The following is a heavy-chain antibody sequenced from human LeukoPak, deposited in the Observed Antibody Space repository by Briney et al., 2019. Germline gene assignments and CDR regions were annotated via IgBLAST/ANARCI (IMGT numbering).Heavy chain of an antibody. V-gene: IGHV4-39*07. Sequence: SETLSLTCTVSGGSISTSNYYWAWIRQPPGKGLEWIGSIYYSGSTNYNPSLKSRVTISVDTSKNQFSLKLSSVTAADTAVYYCARDTFDEGAFDIWGQGTMVTVSS. CDR1: GGSISTSNYY. J-gene: IGHJ3*02. CDR3: ARDTFDEGAFDI. D-gene: IGHD3-9*01. CDR2: IYYSGST.